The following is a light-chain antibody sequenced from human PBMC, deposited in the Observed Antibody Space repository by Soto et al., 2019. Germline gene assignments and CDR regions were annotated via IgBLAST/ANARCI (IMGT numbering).Light chain of an antibody. Sequence: DIQMTQSPSTLSASVGDSVTVTCRASQSISNWLAWYQQKPGKAPKLLIYKASTLESGVPSRFSGSGSGTEFTLTISSLQPDDFATYYCQHDDTYWTFGQGTKVEIK. CDR1: QSISNW. CDR3: QHDDTYWT. V-gene: IGKV1-5*03. CDR2: KAS. J-gene: IGKJ1*01.